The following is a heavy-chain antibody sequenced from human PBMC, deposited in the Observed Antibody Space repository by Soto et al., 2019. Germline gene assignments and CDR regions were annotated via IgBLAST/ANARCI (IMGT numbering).Heavy chain of an antibody. CDR2: IYYSGST. CDR1: GGSISSSSYY. CDR3: ARHFSPEPIVPAATYNWFDP. V-gene: IGHV4-39*01. Sequence: KPSETLSLTCTVSGGSISSSSYYWGWIRQPPGKGLEWIGSIYYSGSTYYNPSLKSRVTISVDTSKNQFSLKLSSVTAADTAVYYCARHFSPEPIVPAATYNWFDPWGQGTLVTVSS. J-gene: IGHJ5*02. D-gene: IGHD2-2*01.